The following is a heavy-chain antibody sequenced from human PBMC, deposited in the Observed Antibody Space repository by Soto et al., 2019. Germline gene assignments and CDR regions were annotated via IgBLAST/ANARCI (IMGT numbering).Heavy chain of an antibody. D-gene: IGHD2-8*02. CDR1: GYNFIDHY. Sequence: QVQLVQSGAEVKKPGASVKVSCEASGYNFIDHYIHWVRQAPGQGLEWMGWVNPNGGGTNYAQNFQGRVTMTRDTSINTVYMELRRLRSDDTAVYYCARWCSSNMIGGFGGPVYYFGMDVCGQGTTVTVSS. CDR3: ARWCSSNMIGGFGGPVYYFGMDV. J-gene: IGHJ6*02. CDR2: VNPNGGGT. V-gene: IGHV1-2*02.